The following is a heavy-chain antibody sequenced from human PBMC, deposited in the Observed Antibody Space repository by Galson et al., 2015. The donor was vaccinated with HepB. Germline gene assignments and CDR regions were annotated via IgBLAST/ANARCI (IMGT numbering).Heavy chain of an antibody. V-gene: IGHV3-30-3*01. D-gene: IGHD6-6*01. CDR2: ISYDGSNK. J-gene: IGHJ4*02. Sequence: SLRLSCAASGFTFSSYAMHWVRQAPGKGLEWVAVISYDGSNKYYADSVKGRFTISRDNSKNTLYLQMNSLRAEDTAVYYCARDKTVNVAARGMYFDYWGQGTLVTVSS. CDR1: GFTFSSYA. CDR3: ARDKTVNVAARGMYFDY.